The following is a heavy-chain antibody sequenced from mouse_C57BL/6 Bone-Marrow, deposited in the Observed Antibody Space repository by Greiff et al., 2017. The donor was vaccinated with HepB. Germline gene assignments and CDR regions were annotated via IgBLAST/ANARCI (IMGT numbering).Heavy chain of an antibody. CDR2: ISDGGSYT. J-gene: IGHJ4*01. Sequence: DVQLVESGGGLVKPGGSLKLSCAASGFTFSSYAMSWVRQTPEKRLEWVATISDGGSYTYYPDNVKGRFTISRDNAKNNLYLQMSHLKSEDTAMYYCARDPNYGSLLYYYAMDYWGQGTSVTVSS. CDR1: GFTFSSYA. V-gene: IGHV5-4*01. D-gene: IGHD1-1*01. CDR3: ARDPNYGSLLYYYAMDY.